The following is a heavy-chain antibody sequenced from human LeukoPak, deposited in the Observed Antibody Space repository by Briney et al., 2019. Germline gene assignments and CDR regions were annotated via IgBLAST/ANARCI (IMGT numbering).Heavy chain of an antibody. CDR3: ARLAVAGTVIDY. J-gene: IGHJ4*02. CDR1: SGSISSSSYF. D-gene: IGHD6-19*01. Sequence: NSSETLSLTCTVSSGSISSSSYFWGWIRQPPGKGLEWIGSIYYSGSTYFNPSLGSRVTICVDTSRNQFSLKLSSVTAADTAVYYCARLAVAGTVIDYWGQGTLVTVSS. CDR2: IYYSGST. V-gene: IGHV4-39*01.